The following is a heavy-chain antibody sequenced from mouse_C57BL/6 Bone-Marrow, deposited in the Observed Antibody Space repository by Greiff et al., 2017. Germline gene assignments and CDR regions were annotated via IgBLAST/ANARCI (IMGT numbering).Heavy chain of an antibody. Sequence: QVQLQQPGAELVMPGASVKLSCKASGYTFTSYWMHWVKQRPGQGLEWIGEIDPSDSYTNYNQKFKGKSTLTVDKSSSTAYMQLRSLTSEDSAVYYCASDGGAYWGQGTLVTVSA. CDR3: ASDGGAY. CDR1: GYTFTSYW. V-gene: IGHV1-69*01. J-gene: IGHJ3*01. D-gene: IGHD1-1*02. CDR2: IDPSDSYT.